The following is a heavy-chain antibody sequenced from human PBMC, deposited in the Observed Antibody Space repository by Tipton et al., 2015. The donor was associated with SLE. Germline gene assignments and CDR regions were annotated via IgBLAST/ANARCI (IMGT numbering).Heavy chain of an antibody. CDR3: ARQHDASGYYYM. CDR2: IYYSGST. CDR1: GGSISSHY. V-gene: IGHV4-59*11. D-gene: IGHD5-12*01. Sequence: TLSLTCIVSGGSISSHYWSWIRQPPGKGLEWIGYIYYSGSTNYNPSLKSRVTISIDTSKNQFSLKLSSVTAADTAVYHCARQHDASGYYYMWGQGTLVTVSS. J-gene: IGHJ4*02.